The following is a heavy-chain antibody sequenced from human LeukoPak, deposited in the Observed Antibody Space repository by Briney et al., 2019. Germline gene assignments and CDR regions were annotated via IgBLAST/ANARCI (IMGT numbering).Heavy chain of an antibody. CDR3: ARDLVGYSYGGYYFDY. J-gene: IGHJ4*02. V-gene: IGHV1-18*01. D-gene: IGHD5-18*01. Sequence: VASVKVSCKASGYTFTSYGISWVRQAPGQGLEWMGWISAYTGNTNYAQKLQGRVTMTTDTSTSTAYMELRSLRSDDTAVYYCARDLVGYSYGGYYFDYWGQGTLVTVSS. CDR1: GYTFTSYG. CDR2: ISAYTGNT.